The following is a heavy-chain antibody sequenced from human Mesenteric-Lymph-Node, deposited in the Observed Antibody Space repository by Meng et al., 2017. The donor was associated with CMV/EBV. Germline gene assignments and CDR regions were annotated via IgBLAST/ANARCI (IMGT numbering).Heavy chain of an antibody. CDR3: ARDAGGYSSGPFYFDY. CDR2: ISSGGDYI. CDR1: FSFSHYA. V-gene: IGHV3-21*01. D-gene: IGHD6-19*01. J-gene: IGHJ4*02. Sequence: FSFSHYALNWVRQTPGKGLEWVSYISSGGDYIYYADSVRGRFTISKDNARNSLYLQMNSLTVDDMAVYYCARDAGGYSSGPFYFDYWGQGTLVTVSS.